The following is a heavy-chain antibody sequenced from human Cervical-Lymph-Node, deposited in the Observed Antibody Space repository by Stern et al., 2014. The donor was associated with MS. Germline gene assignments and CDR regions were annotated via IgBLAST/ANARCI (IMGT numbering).Heavy chain of an antibody. CDR2: INTNTGNP. J-gene: IGHJ4*02. CDR3: ARGDKSGATAELDY. D-gene: IGHD4-17*01. CDR1: GYTFISYA. V-gene: IGHV7-4-1*02. Sequence: QLVQSGSELKKPGASVTVSCKASGYTFISYAMNWVRQAPGQGVEWMGWINTNTGNPTFAQAFTGRFVFSLDTSVSTAYLQINNLKAEDTAVYYCARGDKSGATAELDYWGQGTLVTVSS.